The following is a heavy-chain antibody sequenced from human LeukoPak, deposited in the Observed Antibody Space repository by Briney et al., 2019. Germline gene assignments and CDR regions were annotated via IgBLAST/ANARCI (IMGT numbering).Heavy chain of an antibody. CDR1: GYTFTSYD. V-gene: IGHV1-46*01. CDR3: ARATAMVIDY. D-gene: IGHD5-18*01. CDR2: INPSGGST. Sequence: GASVKVSCKASGYTFTSYDINWVRQATGQGLEWMGIINPSGGSTSYAQKFQGRVTMTRDTSTSTVYMELSSLRSEDTAVYYCARATAMVIDYWGQGTLVTVSS. J-gene: IGHJ4*02.